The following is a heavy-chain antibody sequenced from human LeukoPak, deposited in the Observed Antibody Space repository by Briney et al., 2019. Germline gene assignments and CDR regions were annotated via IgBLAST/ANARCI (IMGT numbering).Heavy chain of an antibody. CDR1: GGSISSYY. V-gene: IGHV4-59*01. CDR2: IYYSGST. Sequence: SETLSLTCTVSGGSISSYYWSWIRQPPGKRLEWIGHIYYSGSTNYNPSLKSRVTISVDTSKNQFSLKLSSVTAADTAVYYCAKDLHWNQFDYWGQGTLVTVSS. CDR3: AKDLHWNQFDY. J-gene: IGHJ4*02. D-gene: IGHD1-1*01.